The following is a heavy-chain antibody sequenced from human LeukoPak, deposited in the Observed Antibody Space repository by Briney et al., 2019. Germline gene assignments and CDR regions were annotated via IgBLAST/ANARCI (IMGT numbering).Heavy chain of an antibody. Sequence: TGGSLRLSCAASGFTFTTYCMSWVRQAPGKGLEWVANINQDGIEKYYVASVRGRLTISRDNAKNSIYVQMNSLRAEDAAVYYCARGFDGYYGFDLWGQGTMVTVSS. CDR3: ARGFDGYYGFDL. D-gene: IGHD5-24*01. J-gene: IGHJ3*01. CDR2: INQDGIEK. V-gene: IGHV3-7*05. CDR1: GFTFTTYC.